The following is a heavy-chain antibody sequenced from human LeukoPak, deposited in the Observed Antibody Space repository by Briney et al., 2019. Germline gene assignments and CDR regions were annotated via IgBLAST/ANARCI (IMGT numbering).Heavy chain of an antibody. Sequence: GASVKLSCKASGGTFSSYAISWVRQAPGQGLEWMGRIITIVRIAYNAQKCQGRVTTPADQSTSTAYTDMSSLRSEDTAVYYGARGVTRCGEFPGHGFHDYYYGMDVWGQGTTVTVSS. CDR1: GGTFSSYA. D-gene: IGHD3-10*01. CDR2: IITIVRIA. CDR3: ARGVTRCGEFPGHGFHDYYYGMDV. J-gene: IGHJ6*02. V-gene: IGHV1-69*04.